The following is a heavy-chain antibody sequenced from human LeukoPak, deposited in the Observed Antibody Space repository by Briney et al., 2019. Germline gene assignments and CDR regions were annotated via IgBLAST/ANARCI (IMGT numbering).Heavy chain of an antibody. J-gene: IGHJ5*02. CDR2: ISSSSSYI. CDR3: ASSSSWYLGSWFDP. Sequence: GGSLRLSCAASGFTFSSYSMNWVRQAPGKGLEWVSSISSSSSYIYYADSVKGRSTISRDNAKNSPYLQMNSLRAEDTAVYYCASSSSWYLGSWFDPWGQGTLVTVSS. V-gene: IGHV3-21*01. D-gene: IGHD6-13*01. CDR1: GFTFSSYS.